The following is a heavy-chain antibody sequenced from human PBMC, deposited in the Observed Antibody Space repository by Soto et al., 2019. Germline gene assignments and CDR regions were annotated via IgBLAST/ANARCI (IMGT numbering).Heavy chain of an antibody. CDR1: GFTFSDYA. D-gene: IGHD3-16*01. V-gene: IGHV3-23*01. J-gene: IGHJ4*02. Sequence: EVRLLESGGGLVQPGGSLRLSCAASGFTFSDYAMSWVRRAPGKGLEWVSGISGRGAGTYYPDSVKGRFTISRDNSKNTLYLQLNSLSADDTAVYYCAFGRAGEVLVNFDYWGQGTLVTVSS. CDR2: ISGRGAGT. CDR3: AFGRAGEVLVNFDY.